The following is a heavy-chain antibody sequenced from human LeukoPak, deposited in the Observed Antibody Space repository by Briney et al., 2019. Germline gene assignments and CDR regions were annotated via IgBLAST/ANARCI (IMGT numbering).Heavy chain of an antibody. CDR3: ARSGDSSGYYYSPLDY. D-gene: IGHD3-22*01. J-gene: IGHJ4*02. Sequence: SETLSLTCTVSGGSISSYYWSWIRQPPGKGLEWIGYIYYSGSTNYNPSLKSRVTISVDTSKNQFSLKLSSVTAADTAVYYCARSGDSSGYYYSPLDYWGQGTLVTVSS. CDR1: GGSISSYY. V-gene: IGHV4-59*01. CDR2: IYYSGST.